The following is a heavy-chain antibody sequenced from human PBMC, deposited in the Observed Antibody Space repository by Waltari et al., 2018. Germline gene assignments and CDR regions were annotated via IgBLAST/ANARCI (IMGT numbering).Heavy chain of an antibody. J-gene: IGHJ4*02. V-gene: IGHV3-53*02. CDR1: GLPVRSKY. D-gene: IGHD6-6*01. Sequence: EVQLVETGGGLIQPGGSLRLSCAASGLPVRSKYMSWVRQAPGKGLEWVSVIYSGGSTYYADSVKGRFTISRDNSKNTLYLQMNSLRAEDTAVYYCARSIAARPFDYWGQGTLVTVSS. CDR3: ARSIAARPFDY. CDR2: IYSGGST.